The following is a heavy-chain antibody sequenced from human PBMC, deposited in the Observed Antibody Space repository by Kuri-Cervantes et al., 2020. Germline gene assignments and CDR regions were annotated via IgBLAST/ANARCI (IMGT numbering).Heavy chain of an antibody. Sequence: ASVKVSCKASGYTFTSYGISWVRQAPGQGLEWMGWISAYNGNTNYAQKFQGRVTITADESTSTAYMELSSLRSEDTAVYYCARSARGGFGMYYYYGMDVWGQGTTVTVSS. CDR2: ISAYNGNT. CDR1: GYTFTSYG. D-gene: IGHD2-15*01. J-gene: IGHJ6*02. V-gene: IGHV1-18*01. CDR3: ARSARGGFGMYYYYGMDV.